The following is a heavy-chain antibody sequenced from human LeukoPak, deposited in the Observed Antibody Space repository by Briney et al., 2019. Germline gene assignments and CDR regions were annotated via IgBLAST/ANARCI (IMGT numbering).Heavy chain of an antibody. V-gene: IGHV1-2*02. J-gene: IGHJ5*02. CDR1: GYTFTCYY. D-gene: IGHD3-3*01. CDR3: ARGGVLEWLLSGWFDP. CDR2: INPNSGGT. Sequence: ASVKVSCKASGYTFTCYYMHWVRQAPGQGLEWMGWINPNSGGTNYAQKFQGRVTMTRDTSISKAYMELSRLRSDDTAVYYCARGGVLEWLLSGWFDPWGQGTLVTVSS.